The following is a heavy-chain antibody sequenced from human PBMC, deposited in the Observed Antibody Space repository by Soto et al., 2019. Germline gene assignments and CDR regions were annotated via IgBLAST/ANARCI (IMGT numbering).Heavy chain of an antibody. CDR2: IIPIFGTA. J-gene: IGHJ3*02. CDR1: GGTFSSYA. V-gene: IGHV1-69*13. CDR3: ASGIAVAGSLGGDAFDI. Sequence: SVKVSCKASGGTFSSYAISWVRQAPGQGLEWMGGIIPIFGTANYAQKFQGRVTITADESTSTAYMELSSLRSEDTAVYYCASGIAVAGSLGGDAFDIWGQGTLVT. D-gene: IGHD6-19*01.